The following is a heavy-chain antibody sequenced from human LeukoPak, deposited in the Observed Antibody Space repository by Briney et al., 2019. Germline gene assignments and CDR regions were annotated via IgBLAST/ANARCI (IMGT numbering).Heavy chain of an antibody. CDR1: GFTFSSYW. Sequence: GGSLRLSCAASGFTFSSYWMSWVRQAPGKGLEWVANIKKDGREKYYVDSVKGRFTISRDNAKNSLYLQMKSLRAEDTAVYYCAREGESTSSSGYFDYWGQGTLVTVSS. V-gene: IGHV3-7*01. CDR2: IKKDGREK. J-gene: IGHJ4*02. CDR3: AREGESTSSSGYFDY. D-gene: IGHD2-2*01.